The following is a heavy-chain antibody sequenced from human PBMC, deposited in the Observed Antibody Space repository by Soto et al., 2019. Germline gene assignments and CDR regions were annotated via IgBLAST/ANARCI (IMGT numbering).Heavy chain of an antibody. CDR3: ARRALPQCINGVCYKDGFWDY. Sequence: SETLSLTCTVSGGSISSYYWSWIRQPPGKGLEWIGYIYYSGTTYFNPSLKSRASISLDTSKNEFSLKLTSVTAADTAVYYCARRALPQCINGVCYKDGFWDYWGQGALVTVSS. V-gene: IGHV4-59*06. CDR1: GGSISSYY. J-gene: IGHJ4*02. D-gene: IGHD2-8*01. CDR2: IYYSGTT.